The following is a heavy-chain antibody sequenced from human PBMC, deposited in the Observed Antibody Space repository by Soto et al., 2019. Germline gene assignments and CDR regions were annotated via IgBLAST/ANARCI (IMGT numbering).Heavy chain of an antibody. D-gene: IGHD6-6*01. CDR2: LNPKSGNT. J-gene: IGHJ4*02. CDR1: GYSFTKFD. Sequence: ASVKVSCKASGYSFTKFDINWVRQAPRQGLERMGWLNPKSGNTGYAQNLQGRVTMTRDTSISTAYMELRGLRSEDTALYYCARVTAGSSDFDYWGQGTLVTVSS. CDR3: ARVTAGSSDFDY. V-gene: IGHV1-8*01.